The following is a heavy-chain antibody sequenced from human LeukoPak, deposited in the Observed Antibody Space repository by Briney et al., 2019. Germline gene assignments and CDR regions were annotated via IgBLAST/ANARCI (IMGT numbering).Heavy chain of an antibody. V-gene: IGHV1-46*03. CDR2: INPSGGST. Sequence: ASVKVSCKASGYTFTSYYMHWVRQAPGQGLEWMGIINPSGGSTSYAQKFQGRVTMTRDTSTSTVYMELSSLRSGDTAVYYCARGSGSYLGGATEYFDYWGQGTLVTVSS. CDR3: ARGSGSYLGGATEYFDY. CDR1: GYTFTSYY. D-gene: IGHD1-26*01. J-gene: IGHJ4*02.